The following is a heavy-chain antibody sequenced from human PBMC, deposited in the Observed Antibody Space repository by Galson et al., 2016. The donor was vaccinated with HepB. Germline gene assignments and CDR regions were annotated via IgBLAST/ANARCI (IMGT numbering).Heavy chain of an antibody. V-gene: IGHV4-39*01. Sequence: ETLSLTCIVSGGFVGNRDYYWGWIRQAPGKGLDWIGSISYSGTTDYNPSLRSRVALFIDTSTNQFSLKLTSLTAADTALYYCAGHGPKVRGWWGKWFDPWGPGTLVTVSS. D-gene: IGHD2-8*02. CDR3: AGHGPKVRGWWGKWFDP. CDR1: GGFVGNRDYY. J-gene: IGHJ5*02. CDR2: ISYSGTT.